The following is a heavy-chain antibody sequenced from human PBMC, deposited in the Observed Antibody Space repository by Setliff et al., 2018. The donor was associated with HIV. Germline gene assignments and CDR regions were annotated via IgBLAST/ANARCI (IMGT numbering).Heavy chain of an antibody. Sequence: SETLSLTCAVYGGSFSGYYWTWIRQSPGKGLEWIGEINHSGITNYKPSLKSRVSISVDTSKNQFSLKLSSVTAADTAVYYCARVGEGYSGDMDVWGKGTTVTVSS. CDR2: INHSGIT. CDR1: GGSFSGYY. J-gene: IGHJ6*03. CDR3: ARVGEGYSGDMDV. V-gene: IGHV4-34*01. D-gene: IGHD5-12*01.